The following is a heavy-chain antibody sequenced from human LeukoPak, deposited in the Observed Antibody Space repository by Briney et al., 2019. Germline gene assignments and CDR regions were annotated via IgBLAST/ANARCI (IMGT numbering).Heavy chain of an antibody. CDR3: VVDFWSGYYTASDDY. V-gene: IGHV1-2*02. CDR1: GYTFTGYY. J-gene: IGHJ4*02. CDR2: INPNSGGT. Sequence: GASVKVSCKASGYTFTGYYMHWVRQAPGQGLEWMGWINPNSGGTNYAQKFQGRVTMTRDTSISTAYMELSRLRSDDTAVYYCVVDFWSGYYTASDDYWGQGTLVTVSS. D-gene: IGHD3-3*01.